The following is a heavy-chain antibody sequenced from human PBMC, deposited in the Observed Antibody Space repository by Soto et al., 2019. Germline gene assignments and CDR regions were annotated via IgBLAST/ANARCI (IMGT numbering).Heavy chain of an antibody. J-gene: IGHJ4*02. D-gene: IGHD1-26*01. Sequence: SETLSLTCTVSGGSIISNTYYWVWIRQPPGKGLEWIGNIYYSGSTYYNPSLKSRVVISVDTSKNQFALKLTPVAAADTAVYYCARGVVGPTAPDYWGQGTLVTVSS. V-gene: IGHV4-39*01. CDR1: GGSIISNTYY. CDR2: IYYSGST. CDR3: ARGVVGPTAPDY.